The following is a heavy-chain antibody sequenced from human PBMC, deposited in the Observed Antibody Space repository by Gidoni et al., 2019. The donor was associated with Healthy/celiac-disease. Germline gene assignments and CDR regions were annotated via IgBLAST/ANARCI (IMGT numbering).Heavy chain of an antibody. CDR3: ASGEMATIALGGYYYFDY. V-gene: IGHV1-69*01. J-gene: IGHJ4*02. CDR2: IVPIFGTA. Sequence: QGLEWMGGIVPIFGTANYAQKFQGRVTITADESTSTAYMELSSLRSEDTAVYYCASGEMATIALGGYYYFDYWGQGTLVTVSS. D-gene: IGHD3-16*01.